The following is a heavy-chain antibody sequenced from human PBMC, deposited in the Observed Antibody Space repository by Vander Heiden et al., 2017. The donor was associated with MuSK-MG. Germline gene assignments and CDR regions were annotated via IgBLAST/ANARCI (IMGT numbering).Heavy chain of an antibody. CDR1: GGSFSGYY. V-gene: IGHV4-34*01. CDR2: INHSGST. Sequence: QVQLQQWGAGLLKPSETLSLTCAVYGGSFSGYYWSWIRQPPGKGLEWIGEINHSGSTNYNPSLKSRVTISVDTSKNQFSLKLSSVTAADTAVYYCARLRIAADGPPFDYWGQGTLVTVSS. D-gene: IGHD6-13*01. J-gene: IGHJ4*02. CDR3: ARLRIAADGPPFDY.